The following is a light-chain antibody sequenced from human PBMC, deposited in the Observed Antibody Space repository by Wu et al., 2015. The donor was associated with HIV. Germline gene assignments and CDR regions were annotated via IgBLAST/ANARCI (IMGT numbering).Light chain of an antibody. CDR2: GAF. J-gene: IGKJ2*01. V-gene: IGKV3-20*01. Sequence: EIVLTQSPGTLSLSPGESAALSCRASEHVDNRSLVWYQQKSGQPPRVLIYGAFARATGIPDRFIGSVSEAHFILNIKDVRPEDFAFYYCQQYGASLPHTFGRGT. CDR1: EHVDNRS. CDR3: QQYGASLPHT.